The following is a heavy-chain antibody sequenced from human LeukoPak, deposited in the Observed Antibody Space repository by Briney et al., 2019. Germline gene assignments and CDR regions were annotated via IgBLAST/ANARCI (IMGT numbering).Heavy chain of an antibody. J-gene: IGHJ5*02. Sequence: GGSLRLSCAASGFTFSSYSMNWVRQAPGKGLEWVSSISSSSSYIYYADSVKGRLTISRDNAKNSLYLQMNSLGAEDTAVYYCARGGIVVVPAAPNNWFDPWGQGTLVTVSS. V-gene: IGHV3-21*01. D-gene: IGHD2-2*01. CDR1: GFTFSSYS. CDR3: ARGGIVVVPAAPNNWFDP. CDR2: ISSSSSYI.